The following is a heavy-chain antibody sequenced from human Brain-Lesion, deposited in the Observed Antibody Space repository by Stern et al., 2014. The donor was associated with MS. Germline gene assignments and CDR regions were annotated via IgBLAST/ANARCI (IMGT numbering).Heavy chain of an antibody. V-gene: IGHV4-31*03. D-gene: IGHD3-3*01. J-gene: IGHJ4*02. CDR1: GGSISSGNYY. Sequence: MQLEESGPGLVKPSQTLSLTCTVSGGSISSGNYYWSWIPQHPGKGLDWIGSKYRSASTYANPPLKSRVPTSIDASKNQFSLKLSSVTAADTAVYYCARGSREVLLPRFYFDYWGQGTLVTVSS. CDR2: KYRSAST. CDR3: ARGSREVLLPRFYFDY.